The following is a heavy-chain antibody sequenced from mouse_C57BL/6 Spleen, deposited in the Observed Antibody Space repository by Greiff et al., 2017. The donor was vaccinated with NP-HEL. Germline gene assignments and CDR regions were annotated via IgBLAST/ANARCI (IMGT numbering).Heavy chain of an antibody. J-gene: IGHJ3*01. D-gene: IGHD2-3*01. V-gene: IGHV1-4*01. CDR1: GYTFTSYT. CDR2: INPSSGYT. CDR3: ASSGYYWFAY. Sequence: QVHVKQSGAELARPGASVKMSCKASGYTFTSYTMHWVKQRPGQGLEWIGYINPSSGYTKYNQKFKDKATLTADKSSSTAYMQLSSLTSEDSAVYYCASSGYYWFAYWGQGTLVTVSA.